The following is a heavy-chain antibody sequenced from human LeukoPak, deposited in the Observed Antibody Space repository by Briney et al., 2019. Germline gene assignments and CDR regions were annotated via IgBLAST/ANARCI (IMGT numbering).Heavy chain of an antibody. CDR2: IYHSGST. CDR3: ARAIYDSSGFYQDYAFDX. Sequence: SETLSLTCTVSGGSISSSSYYWGWIRQPPGKGLEWIGEIYHSGSTNYNPSLKSRVTISGDTSKNQFSLKLNSVTAADTAVYYCARAIYDSSGFYQDYAFDXXXXGTMVTVSS. D-gene: IGHD3-22*01. J-gene: IGHJ3*02. V-gene: IGHV4-39*01. CDR1: GGSISSSSYY.